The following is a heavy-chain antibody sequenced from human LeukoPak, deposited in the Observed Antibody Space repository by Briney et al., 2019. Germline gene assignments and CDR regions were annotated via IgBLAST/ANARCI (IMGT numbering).Heavy chain of an antibody. CDR3: ASFPPSIFGVVIAYFDY. J-gene: IGHJ4*02. CDR2: IYYSGST. D-gene: IGHD3-3*01. Sequence: SETLSFTCTVSGGSVSSGSYYWSWIRQPPGKGLEWIGYIYYSGSTNYNPSLKSRVTISVDTSKNQFSLKLSSVTAADTAVYYCASFPPSIFGVVIAYFDYWGQGTLVTVSS. V-gene: IGHV4-61*01. CDR1: GGSVSSGSYY.